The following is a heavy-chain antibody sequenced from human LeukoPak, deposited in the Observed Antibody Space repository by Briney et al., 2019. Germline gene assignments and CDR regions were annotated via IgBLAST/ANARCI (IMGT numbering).Heavy chain of an antibody. CDR1: GYPFTGYY. CDR2: INPNSGGT. Sequence: GASVKVSCKASGYPFTGYYMHWVRQAPGQGLEWMGWINPNSGGTNYAQKFQGRVTMTRDTSISTAYMELSRLRSDDTAVYYCARGPRGYSYAPGNWFDPWGQGTLVTVSS. V-gene: IGHV1-2*02. CDR3: ARGPRGYSYAPGNWFDP. D-gene: IGHD5-18*01. J-gene: IGHJ5*02.